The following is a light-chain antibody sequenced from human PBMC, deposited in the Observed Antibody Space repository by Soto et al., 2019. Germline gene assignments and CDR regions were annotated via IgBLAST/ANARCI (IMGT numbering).Light chain of an antibody. J-gene: IGLJ2*01. CDR2: EVS. CDR3: TSYTTRPTLEL. CDR1: SSDVGGYNH. V-gene: IGLV2-14*01. Sequence: QSALTQPRSVSGSPGQSVTISCTGTSSDVGGYNHVSWYQQHPGKAPKLMIYEVSTRPSGVSDRFSGSKSGNTASLTISGRQAEDEADYYCTSYTTRPTLELFGGGTQLTV.